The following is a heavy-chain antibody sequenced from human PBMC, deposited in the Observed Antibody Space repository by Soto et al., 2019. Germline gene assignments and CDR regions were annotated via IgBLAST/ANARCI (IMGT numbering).Heavy chain of an antibody. D-gene: IGHD5-18*01. CDR1: GFTFNSSW. V-gene: IGHV3-7*03. Sequence: EVQLVESGGGLVQPGGSLRLSCAASGFTFNSSWMTWVRQAPGKGLEWVANVKQSGSETYYVDSVKGRFTISRDDARNALYLQMNSLRAEDTAVSFCARGYNIDYWGQGTLVTVSS. CDR2: VKQSGSET. CDR3: ARGYNIDY. J-gene: IGHJ4*02.